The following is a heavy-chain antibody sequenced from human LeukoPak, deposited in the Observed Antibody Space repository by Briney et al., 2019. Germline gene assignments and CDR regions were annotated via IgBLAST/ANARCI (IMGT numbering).Heavy chain of an antibody. CDR3: AKQGAVRQDYYMDV. Sequence: SVKVSCKASGGSFSSYAITWVRQAPGQGLEWMGRIIPIFGTPTYAQKFQGGVTITADMGSSTAYLELTSLTAEDTARYFCAKQGAVRQDYYMDVWGNGTTVTVSS. CDR2: IIPIFGTP. V-gene: IGHV1-69*06. CDR1: GGSFSSYA. D-gene: IGHD3-16*01. J-gene: IGHJ6*03.